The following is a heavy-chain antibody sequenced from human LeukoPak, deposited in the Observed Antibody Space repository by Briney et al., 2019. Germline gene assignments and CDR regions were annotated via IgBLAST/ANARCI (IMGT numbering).Heavy chain of an antibody. CDR2: IHTSGST. CDR3: ARGKVVAGTPGQNSWDS. Sequence: SETLSLTCTVSGDSISSGSYYWSWIRQPAGKGLEWIGRIHTSGSTNYNPSLKSRVSMSVDTSKNQFSLKLSSVTAADTAVYYCARGKVVAGTPGQNSWDSWGQGTLVTVSS. J-gene: IGHJ4*02. D-gene: IGHD6-19*01. V-gene: IGHV4-61*02. CDR1: GDSISSGSYY.